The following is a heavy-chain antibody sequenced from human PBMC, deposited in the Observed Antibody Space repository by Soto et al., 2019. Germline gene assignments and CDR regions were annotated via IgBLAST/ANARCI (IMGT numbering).Heavy chain of an antibody. CDR1: GYTFTSYG. J-gene: IGHJ6*02. Sequence: VASVKLSCTASGYTFTSYGISWVRQAPGQGLEWMGWISAYNGNTNYAQKLQGRVTMTTDTSTSTAYMELRSLRSDDTAVYYCARVVGATAFYYYGMDVWGQVTTVSVS. D-gene: IGHD1-26*01. CDR2: ISAYNGNT. CDR3: ARVVGATAFYYYGMDV. V-gene: IGHV1-18*04.